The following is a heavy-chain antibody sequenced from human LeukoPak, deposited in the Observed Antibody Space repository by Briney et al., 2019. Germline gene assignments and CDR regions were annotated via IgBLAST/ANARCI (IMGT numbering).Heavy chain of an antibody. CDR2: IIPIFGTA. J-gene: IGHJ6*03. CDR1: GGTFSSYA. D-gene: IGHD2-15*01. Sequence: GASVKVSCKASGGTFSSYAISWVRQAPGQGLEWMGGIIPIFGTANYAQKFQGRVTITTDESTSTAYMELSSLRSEDTAVYYCARDGGGIYCSGGSCTGYYYYMDVWGKGTTVTVS. CDR3: ARDGGGIYCSGGSCTGYYYYMDV. V-gene: IGHV1-69*05.